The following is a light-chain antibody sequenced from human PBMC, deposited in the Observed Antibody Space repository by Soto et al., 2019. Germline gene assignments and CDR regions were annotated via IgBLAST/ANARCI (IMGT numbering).Light chain of an antibody. J-gene: IGKJ1*01. CDR3: QQRSEWPLWT. CDR2: DAS. V-gene: IGKV3-11*01. Sequence: EIVLTQSPDTLSLSPGERATLSCRASQSVSSHLAWYQQKPGQAPRPLIYDASTRSTGIPNRFSGSGSGTDFTLTISSLEPEDSAIYYWQQRSEWPLWTFGQGTKVEIK. CDR1: QSVSSH.